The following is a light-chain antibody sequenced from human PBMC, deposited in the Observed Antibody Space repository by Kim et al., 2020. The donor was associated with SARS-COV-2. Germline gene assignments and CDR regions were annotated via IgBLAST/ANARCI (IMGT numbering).Light chain of an antibody. Sequence: EIVMTQSPATLSVSPGEGATLSCRASQSAGTNLAWYQHKPGQAPRLLISDSSTRATGIPARFSGSGSGTEFTLTISSLQSEDFALYYCQQYNDWPWTFGPGTKVDIK. V-gene: IGKV3-15*01. CDR3: QQYNDWPWT. CDR2: DSS. J-gene: IGKJ1*01. CDR1: QSAGTN.